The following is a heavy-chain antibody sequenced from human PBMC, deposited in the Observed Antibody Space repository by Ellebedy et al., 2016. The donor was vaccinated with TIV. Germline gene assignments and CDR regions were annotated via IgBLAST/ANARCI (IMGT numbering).Heavy chain of an antibody. CDR3: VIPVSGGFDY. J-gene: IGHJ4*03. Sequence: PGGSLRLSCAASGFTVSSNYMSWVRQAPGKGLEWVSATSGSGSGGSTYYADSVKGRFTISRDNSKNTLYLQMNSLRAEDTAVYYCVIPVSGGFDYWGQGTTVTVSS. V-gene: IGHV3-23*01. D-gene: IGHD6-19*01. CDR1: GFTVSSNY. CDR2: TSGSGSGGST.